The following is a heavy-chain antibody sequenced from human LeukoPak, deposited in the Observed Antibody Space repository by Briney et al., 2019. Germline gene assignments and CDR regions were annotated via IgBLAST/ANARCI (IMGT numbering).Heavy chain of an antibody. CDR3: ARDTVYYYGSGFDY. CDR2: IYTSGST. V-gene: IGHV4-4*07. D-gene: IGHD3-10*01. Sequence: SETLSLTCAVSGGSISSYYWSWIRQPAGKGLEWIGRIYTSGSTNYNPSLTSRVTMSVDTSKNQFSLKLSSVTAADTAVYYCARDTVYYYGSGFDYWGQGTLVTVSS. CDR1: GGSISSYY. J-gene: IGHJ4*02.